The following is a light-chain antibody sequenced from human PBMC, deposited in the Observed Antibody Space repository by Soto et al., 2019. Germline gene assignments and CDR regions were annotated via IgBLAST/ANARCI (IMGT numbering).Light chain of an antibody. Sequence: QSALTQPASVSGSPGQSITISCTGTSSDVGGYNYVSWYQQHPGKAPKLMIYDVSNRPSGVSNRFSGSKSGNTASLTISGLQAEDEADYYGSSYTSSSTYVLGTGTKLTVL. V-gene: IGLV2-14*01. CDR3: SSYTSSSTYV. J-gene: IGLJ1*01. CDR1: SSDVGGYNY. CDR2: DVS.